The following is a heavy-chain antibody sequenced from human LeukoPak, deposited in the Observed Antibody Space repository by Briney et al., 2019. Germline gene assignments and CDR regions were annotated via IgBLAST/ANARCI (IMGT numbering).Heavy chain of an antibody. CDR2: ISSSGSTI. CDR3: ARGRSSSWYDLYYFDY. CDR1: GFTFSDYY. V-gene: IGHV3-11*01. J-gene: IGHJ4*02. D-gene: IGHD6-13*01. Sequence: GGSLRLSCAASGFTFSDYYMSWIRQAPGKGLEWVSYISSSGSTIHYADSVKGRFTISRDNAKNSLYLQMNSLRAEDTAVYYCARGRSSSWYDLYYFDYWGQGTLVTVSS.